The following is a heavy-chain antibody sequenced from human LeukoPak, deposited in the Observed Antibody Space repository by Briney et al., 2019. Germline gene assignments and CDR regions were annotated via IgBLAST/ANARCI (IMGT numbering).Heavy chain of an antibody. J-gene: IGHJ4*02. Sequence: GRSLGLSCAASGFTFSSYAMHWVRQAPGKGLEWVAVISYDGSNKYYADSVKGRFTISRDNSKNTLYLQMNSLRAEDTAVYYCAREWQQLDYWGQGTLVTVSS. CDR3: AREWQQLDY. CDR1: GFTFSSYA. V-gene: IGHV3-30*04. CDR2: ISYDGSNK. D-gene: IGHD6-13*01.